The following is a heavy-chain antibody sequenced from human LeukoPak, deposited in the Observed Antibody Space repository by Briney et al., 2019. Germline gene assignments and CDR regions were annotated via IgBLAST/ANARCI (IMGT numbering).Heavy chain of an antibody. CDR3: AKDHAVTSLYMDV. CDR2: IRYDGSNK. Sequence: PGGSLRLSCAASGFTFSGYGMHWVRQAPGKGLEWVAFIRYDGSNKYYADSVKGRFTISRDNSKNTLYLQMNSLRAEDTAVYYCAKDHAVTSLYMDVWGKGTTVTISS. D-gene: IGHD4-17*01. V-gene: IGHV3-30*02. CDR1: GFTFSGYG. J-gene: IGHJ6*03.